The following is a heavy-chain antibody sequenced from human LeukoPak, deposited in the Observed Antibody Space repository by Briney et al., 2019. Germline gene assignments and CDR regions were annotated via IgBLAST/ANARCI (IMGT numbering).Heavy chain of an antibody. J-gene: IGHJ2*01. V-gene: IGHV3-30*18. CDR3: AKEDRTVPVDGPPFDWYFDH. CDR2: ISFDGSNQ. D-gene: IGHD1-14*01. Sequence: PGRSLRLSCTASGFIFSNHGMHWVRQAPGKGLEWVTVISFDGSNQYYVDSVKGRFTISRDNSKDTLYLQMNNLRLEDTAAYFCAKEDRTVPVDGPPFDWYFDHWGRGTLVTVSS. CDR1: GFIFSNHG.